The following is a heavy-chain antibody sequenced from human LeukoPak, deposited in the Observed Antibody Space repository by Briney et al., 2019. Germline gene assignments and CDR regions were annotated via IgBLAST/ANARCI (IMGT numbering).Heavy chain of an antibody. CDR3: AKGGYCSSTSCPFDY. J-gene: IGHJ4*02. D-gene: IGHD2-2*01. Sequence: GGSLRPSCAASGFSFSSYAMNWVRQAPGKGLEWVSSISGNGGSTYYADSVKGRFTISRDNSKNTLYLQMSSLRADDTAVYYCAKGGYCSSTSCPFDYWGQGTLVTVSS. CDR2: ISGNGGST. V-gene: IGHV3-23*01. CDR1: GFSFSSYA.